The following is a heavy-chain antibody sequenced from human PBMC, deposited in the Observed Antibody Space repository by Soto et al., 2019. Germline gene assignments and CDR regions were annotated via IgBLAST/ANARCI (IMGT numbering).Heavy chain of an antibody. D-gene: IGHD6-19*01. CDR3: ARVSGWYRLFAY. J-gene: IGHJ4*02. CDR1: GGSISSYY. Sequence: SETLSLTCTGSGGSISSYYWSWIRQPPGKGLEWIGYIYYSGSTNYNPSLKSRVTISVDTSKNQFSLKLSSVTAADTAVYYCARVSGWYRLFAYWGQGTLVTVS. V-gene: IGHV4-59*01. CDR2: IYYSGST.